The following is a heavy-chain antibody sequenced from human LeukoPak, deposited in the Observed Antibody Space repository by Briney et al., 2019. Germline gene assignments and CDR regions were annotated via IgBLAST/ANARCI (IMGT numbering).Heavy chain of an antibody. CDR2: ISGSGVTT. CDR3: AKGLSSSWSSH. D-gene: IGHD6-13*01. V-gene: IGHV3-23*01. CDR1: GFTFTTYA. J-gene: IGHJ4*02. Sequence: GGSLRLSCAASGFTFTTYAMTWVRQAPGKGLDWVSAISGSGVTTYYADSVKGRFTISRDNSKNTLYLQMNSLRAEDTAVYYCAKGLSSSWSSHWGQGTLVTVSS.